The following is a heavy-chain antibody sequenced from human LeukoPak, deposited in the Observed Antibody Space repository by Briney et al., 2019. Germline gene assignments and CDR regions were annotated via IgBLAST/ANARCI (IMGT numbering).Heavy chain of an antibody. CDR2: ISLESNT. J-gene: IGHJ4*02. CDR3: TRGGLEPIDY. D-gene: IGHD1-1*01. Sequence: GGSLRLSCSASGFTFSTFWMHWVRQAPGKGLVWVSRISLESNTGYADSVKGRLTISRDNSKNTLYLDMNSLRVEDTAVYYCTRGGLEPIDYWGQGTLVTVSS. CDR1: GFTFSTFW. V-gene: IGHV3-74*01.